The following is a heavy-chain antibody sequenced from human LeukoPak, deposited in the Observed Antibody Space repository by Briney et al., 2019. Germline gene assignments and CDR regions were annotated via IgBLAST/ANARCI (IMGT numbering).Heavy chain of an antibody. CDR2: IGTAGDT. Sequence: GGSLRLSCAASGFTFSSYDMHWVRQATGKGLEWVSAIGTAGDTYYPGSVKGRFTISRENAKNSLYLQMNSLRAEDTAVYYCARGLSYYDSSGYYYVVTYFDYWGQGTLVTVSS. CDR3: ARGLSYYDSSGYYYVVTYFDY. D-gene: IGHD3-22*01. J-gene: IGHJ4*02. CDR1: GFTFSSYD. V-gene: IGHV3-13*01.